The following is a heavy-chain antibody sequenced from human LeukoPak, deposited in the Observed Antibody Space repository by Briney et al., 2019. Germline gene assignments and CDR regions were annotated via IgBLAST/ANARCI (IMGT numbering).Heavy chain of an antibody. CDR3: ARHRYSSSWYPDY. D-gene: IGHD6-13*01. CDR2: IYYSGST. J-gene: IGHJ4*02. Sequence: SETLSLTCTVSGGSISSSSYYWGWIRQPPGKGLEWIGSIYYSGSTYYNPSLKSRVTISVDTSKNQFSLKLSSVTAADTAVYYCARHRYSSSWYPDYWGQGTLVTVSS. V-gene: IGHV4-39*01. CDR1: GGSISSSSYY.